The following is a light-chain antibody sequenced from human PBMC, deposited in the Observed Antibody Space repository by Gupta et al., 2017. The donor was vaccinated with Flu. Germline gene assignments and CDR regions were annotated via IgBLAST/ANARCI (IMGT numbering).Light chain of an antibody. Sequence: TPAAPASISSRSSQRLLHSHGYNSLDWYLQNRGQSPQLLISLGSNRASGVPARFSGSGSGTDFTLQINRVETEDVGVYYCRQAVQTPFTFGHGTKVAVK. CDR2: LGS. CDR1: QRLLHSHGYNS. CDR3: RQAVQTPFT. J-gene: IGKJ3*01. V-gene: IGKV2-28*01.